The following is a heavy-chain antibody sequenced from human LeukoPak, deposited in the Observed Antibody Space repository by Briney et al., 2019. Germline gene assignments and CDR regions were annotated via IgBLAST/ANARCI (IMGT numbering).Heavy chain of an antibody. Sequence: SETLSLTCAVYGGSFSGYYWSWIRQPPGKGLEWIGEINHSGSTNYNPSLKSRVTISVDTSKNQFPLKLSSVTAADTAVYYCARDGSSGWYSGYFDYWGQGTLVTVSS. V-gene: IGHV4-34*01. J-gene: IGHJ4*02. CDR1: GGSFSGYY. D-gene: IGHD6-19*01. CDR2: INHSGST. CDR3: ARDGSSGWYSGYFDY.